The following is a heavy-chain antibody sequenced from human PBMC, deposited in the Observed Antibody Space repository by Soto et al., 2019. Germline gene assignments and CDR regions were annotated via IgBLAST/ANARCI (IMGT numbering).Heavy chain of an antibody. CDR1: GYTFTGYY. Sequence: GASVKVSCKASGYTFTGYYMHWVRQAPGQGLEWMGWINPNSGGTNYAQKFQGRVTMTRDTSISTAYMELSRLRSDDTAVYYCAAYVPGFWPPNWFDPWGQGTLVTVSS. CDR3: AAYVPGFWPPNWFDP. CDR2: INPNSGGT. D-gene: IGHD3-3*01. V-gene: IGHV1-2*02. J-gene: IGHJ5*02.